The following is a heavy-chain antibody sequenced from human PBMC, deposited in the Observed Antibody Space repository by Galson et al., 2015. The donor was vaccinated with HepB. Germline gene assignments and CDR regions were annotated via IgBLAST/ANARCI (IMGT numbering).Heavy chain of an antibody. CDR2: INHSGST. CDR3: ARGDPPYGDLEYFDY. D-gene: IGHD4-17*01. CDR1: GGSFSGYY. J-gene: IGHJ4*02. V-gene: IGHV4-34*01. Sequence: ETLSLTCAVYGGSFSGYYWSWIRQPPGKGLEWIGEINHSGSTNYNPSLKSRVTISVDTSKNQFSLKLSSVTAADAAVYYCARGDPPYGDLEYFDYWGQGTLVTVSS.